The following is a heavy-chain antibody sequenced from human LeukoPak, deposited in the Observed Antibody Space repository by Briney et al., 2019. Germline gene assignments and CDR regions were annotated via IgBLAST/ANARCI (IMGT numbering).Heavy chain of an antibody. D-gene: IGHD3-9*01. CDR3: ARDDILNGYSFY. CDR2: INLKSGGK. V-gene: IGHV1-2*02. CDR1: GYTLTDYY. Sequence: ASVKVTCKASGYTLTDYYIHWVRQPPGQGLEWVGLINLKSGGKNYAEKFQGKVNMTRGPSNSTAYMELDGLRSEGTAVYFCARDDILNGYSFYWGQGSLVTVSS. J-gene: IGHJ4*02.